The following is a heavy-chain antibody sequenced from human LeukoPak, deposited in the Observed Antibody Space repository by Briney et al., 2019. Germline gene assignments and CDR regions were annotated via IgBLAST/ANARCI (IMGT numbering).Heavy chain of an antibody. J-gene: IGHJ4*02. CDR2: ISGSGGDT. Sequence: GGSLRLPCAASGFTFSRCAMSWVSRAPGKGLEWVSFISGSGGDTYYTDSVRGRVTVSRDNSKNTLYLQMNSLRAEDTALYYCAKDSSTRYADCWGQGTVVTVSS. CDR3: AKDSSTRYADC. CDR1: GFTFSRCA. D-gene: IGHD2-2*01. V-gene: IGHV3-23*01.